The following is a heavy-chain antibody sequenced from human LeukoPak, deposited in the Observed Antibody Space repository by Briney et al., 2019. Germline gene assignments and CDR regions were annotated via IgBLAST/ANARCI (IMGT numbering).Heavy chain of an antibody. J-gene: IGHJ4*02. CDR1: GFTVSSNY. D-gene: IGHD3-9*01. CDR2: IYSGGST. Sequence: PGGFLRLSCAASGFTVSSNYMSWVRQAPGKGLEWVSVIYSGGSTYYADSVKGRFTISRDNSKNTLYLQMNSLRAEDTAVYYCARDLYDILTGYYIDYWGQGTLVTVSS. V-gene: IGHV3-53*01. CDR3: ARDLYDILTGYYIDY.